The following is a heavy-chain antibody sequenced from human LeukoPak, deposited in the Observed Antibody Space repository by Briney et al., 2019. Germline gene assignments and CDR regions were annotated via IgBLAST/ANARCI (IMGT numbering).Heavy chain of an antibody. CDR2: ISYDGSNK. CDR1: GFTFSSYA. D-gene: IGHD2-15*01. V-gene: IGHV3-30*04. Sequence: GGSLRLSCAASGFTFSSYAMHWVRQAPGKGLEWVAVISYDGSNKYYADSVKGRFTISRDNSKNTLYLQMNSLRAEDTAVYYCARPREVVAAIRVGAFDIWGQGTMVTVSS. J-gene: IGHJ3*02. CDR3: ARPREVVAAIRVGAFDI.